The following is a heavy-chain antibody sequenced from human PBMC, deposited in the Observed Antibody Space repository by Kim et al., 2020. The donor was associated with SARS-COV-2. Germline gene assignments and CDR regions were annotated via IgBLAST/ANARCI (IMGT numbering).Heavy chain of an antibody. D-gene: IGHD3-10*01. CDR3: VRDGSGSLPYSLDV. CDR2: IETGGET. V-gene: IGHV3-13*01. J-gene: IGHJ6*02. Sequence: GGSLRLSCAASGFTFKSHGMHWVRQVIGKGLEWISIIETGGETYYADSVKGRFTIYREKAKNSLYLQMSSLRVDDTAVYYCVRDGSGSLPYSLDVWGQGTAVTVSS. CDR1: GFTFKSHG.